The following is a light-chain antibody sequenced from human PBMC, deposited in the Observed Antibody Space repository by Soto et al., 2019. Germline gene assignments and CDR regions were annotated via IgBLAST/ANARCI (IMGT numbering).Light chain of an antibody. CDR3: QKYNSWSAIT. V-gene: IGKV1-39*01. CDR2: AAS. CDR1: QNVDSY. Sequence: DIQVTQSPSSLSASVGDRVTITCRTSQNVDSYLSWYQQRSGEAPKRLIYAASKLQSGVSSRFSGSGSGTDFTLTISSLQPEDFATYYCQKYNSWSAITFGQGTRLEIK. J-gene: IGKJ5*01.